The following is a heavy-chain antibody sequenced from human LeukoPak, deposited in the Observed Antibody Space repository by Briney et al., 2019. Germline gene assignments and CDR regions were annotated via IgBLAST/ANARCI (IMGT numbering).Heavy chain of an antibody. CDR2: IKQDGSEK. J-gene: IGHJ4*02. D-gene: IGHD6-19*01. Sequence: PGGSLRLSCAASGFTFSSYWMSWVRQAPGKGLEWVANIKQDGSEKYYVDSVKGRFTISRDNAKNSLYLQMNSLRAEDTAVYYCAREGPIPYSSGLYFDYWGQGTLVTVSS. CDR3: AREGPIPYSSGLYFDY. V-gene: IGHV3-7*01. CDR1: GFTFSSYW.